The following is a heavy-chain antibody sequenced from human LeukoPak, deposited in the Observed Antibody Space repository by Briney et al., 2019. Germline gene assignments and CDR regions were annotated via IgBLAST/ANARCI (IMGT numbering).Heavy chain of an antibody. Sequence: ASVKLSCKASGSTFTSYFMQWVRRAPRQGVEWMGIINPRGVSTSYAQKYQGRVTMTRDMSTSTVYKELSSLRSEDTAVYYCARVPNYYDSSGYYQRALDIWGQGTMVTVSS. CDR2: INPRGVST. CDR1: GSTFTSYF. V-gene: IGHV1-46*01. J-gene: IGHJ3*02. CDR3: ARVPNYYDSSGYYQRALDI. D-gene: IGHD3-22*01.